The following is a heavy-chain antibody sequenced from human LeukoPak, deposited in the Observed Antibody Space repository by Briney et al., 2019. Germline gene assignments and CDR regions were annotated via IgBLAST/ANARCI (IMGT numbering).Heavy chain of an antibody. CDR2: TNPDNGGT. CDR3: ARSPSGELGY. V-gene: IGHV1-2*02. D-gene: IGHD1-26*01. Sequence: GASVKVSCKTSGYTFTSYYIHWVRQAPGQGLDYMGWTNPDNGGTNYAQNFQGRVIMTRDTSISTAYMQLSRLTSDDTAVYYCARSPSGELGYWGRGTLVSVSS. CDR1: GYTFTSYY. J-gene: IGHJ4*02.